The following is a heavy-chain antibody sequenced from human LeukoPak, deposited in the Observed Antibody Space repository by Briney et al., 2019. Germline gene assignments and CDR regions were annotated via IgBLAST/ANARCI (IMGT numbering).Heavy chain of an antibody. Sequence: GASVKVSCKASGYTFTGYYMHWVRQAPGQGLEWMGWINPNSGGTNYAQKFQGRVTMTRDTSISTAYMELSRLRSDDTAVYYCAREGVLDSSPSHNWFDPWGQGTLVTVSS. CDR3: AREGVLDSSPSHNWFDP. CDR2: INPNSGGT. J-gene: IGHJ5*02. V-gene: IGHV1-2*02. CDR1: GYTFTGYY. D-gene: IGHD6-6*01.